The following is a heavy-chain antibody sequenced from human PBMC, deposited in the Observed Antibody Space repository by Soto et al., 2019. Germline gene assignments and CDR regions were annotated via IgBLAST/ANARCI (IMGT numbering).Heavy chain of an antibody. J-gene: IGHJ4*02. V-gene: IGHV3-48*02. CDR2: ISSNSVTI. Sequence: PGGSLRLFCGASGFIFRKYSMNWVRQAPGKGVEWLSYISSNSVTIYYADSVRGRFTIFRDNAKNSLYLQMNSLKDEDTAVYYFAREDILGTQSFDYWGQGALVTVSS. CDR1: GFIFRKYS. CDR3: AREDILGTQSFDY. D-gene: IGHD1-26*01.